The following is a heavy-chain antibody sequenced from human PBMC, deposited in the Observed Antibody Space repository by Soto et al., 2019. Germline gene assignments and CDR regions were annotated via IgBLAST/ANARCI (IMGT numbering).Heavy chain of an antibody. J-gene: IGHJ4*02. CDR1: GYTFTNYD. V-gene: IGHV1-8*02. D-gene: IGHD1-26*01. CDR3: ARGRDTRWEPPRCPDY. CDR2: MNPKSGNT. Sequence: QVQLVQSGAEVKKPGASVKVSCKASGYTFTNYDITWVRQATGQGLEWRGWMNPKSGNTGYAQRFQHKLTVTRDTAISTGYMELSSLRSDDTAVYYCARGRDTRWEPPRCPDYWGQGTLVTVSS.